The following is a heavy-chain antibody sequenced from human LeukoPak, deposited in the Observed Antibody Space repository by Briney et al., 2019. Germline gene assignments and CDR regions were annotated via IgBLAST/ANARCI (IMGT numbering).Heavy chain of an antibody. CDR2: IWFDGSNK. Sequence: GGSLRLSCAASGFTFSNFDMHWVRQAPGKGLEWVAVIWFDGSNKNYADSVRGRFTISRDNAKSSLYLQMNSLRAEDTAVYYCARAGYSMDTEYFQHWGQGTLVTVSS. D-gene: IGHD5-18*01. CDR3: ARAGYSMDTEYFQH. CDR1: GFTFSNFD. J-gene: IGHJ1*01. V-gene: IGHV3-33*03.